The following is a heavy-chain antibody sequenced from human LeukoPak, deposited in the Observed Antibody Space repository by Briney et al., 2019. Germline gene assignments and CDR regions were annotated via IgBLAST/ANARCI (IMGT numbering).Heavy chain of an antibody. V-gene: IGHV4-34*01. CDR2: INHSGST. CDR3: ATIRLHSSSSPWFDP. CDR1: GGSFSGYY. D-gene: IGHD6-6*01. J-gene: IGHJ5*02. Sequence: PSETLSLTCAVYGGSFSGYYWSWIRQPPGKGLEWIGEINHSGSTNYNPSLKSRVTISVDTSKNQFSLKLSSVTAADTAVYYCATIRLHSSSSPWFDPWGQGTLVTVSS.